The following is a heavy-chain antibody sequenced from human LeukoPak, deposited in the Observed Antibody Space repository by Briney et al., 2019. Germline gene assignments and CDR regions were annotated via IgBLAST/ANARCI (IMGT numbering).Heavy chain of an antibody. CDR2: INPSGGST. D-gene: IGHD3-22*01. Sequence: GASVKVSCKASGYTFTSYYMHWVRQAPGQGLEWMGIINPSGGSTSYAQKFQGRVTMTRDTSTSTVYTELSSLRSEDTAVYYCARDQSGYYYDSSGYQNQIDYWGQGTLVTVSS. CDR3: ARDQSGYYYDSSGYQNQIDY. CDR1: GYTFTSYY. V-gene: IGHV1-46*01. J-gene: IGHJ4*02.